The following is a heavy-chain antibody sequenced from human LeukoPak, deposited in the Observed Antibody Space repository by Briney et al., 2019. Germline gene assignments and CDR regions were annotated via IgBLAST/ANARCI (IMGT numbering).Heavy chain of an antibody. CDR1: GFTFTTYW. Sequence: GGSLRLSCAASGFTFTTYWMSWVRQVPGKGLEWVANINQDGSVKYFVDSVKGRFTISRDNAQNSLFLQMNSLRAEDTAVYYCARWGGGFDYWGQGTLVTVSS. J-gene: IGHJ4*02. D-gene: IGHD3-16*01. CDR3: ARWGGGFDY. CDR2: INQDGSVK. V-gene: IGHV3-7*04.